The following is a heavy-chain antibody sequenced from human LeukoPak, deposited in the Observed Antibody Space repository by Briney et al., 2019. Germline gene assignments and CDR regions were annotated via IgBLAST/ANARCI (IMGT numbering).Heavy chain of an antibody. CDR2: IIPIFGTA. Sequence: ASVKVSCKASGYTFTSYGISWVRQAPGQGLEWMGGIIPIFGTANYAQKFQGRVTITADESTSTAYMELSSLRSEDTAVYYCARDLGSRDGYNPPNLFDSWGQGTLVTVSS. CDR1: GYTFTSYG. D-gene: IGHD5-24*01. J-gene: IGHJ4*02. V-gene: IGHV1-69*13. CDR3: ARDLGSRDGYNPPNLFDS.